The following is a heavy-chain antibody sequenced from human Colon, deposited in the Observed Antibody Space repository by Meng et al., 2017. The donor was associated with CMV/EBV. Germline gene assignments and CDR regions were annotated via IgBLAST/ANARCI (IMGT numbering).Heavy chain of an antibody. D-gene: IGHD3-10*01. CDR3: AHSSGPVVWFGELKPYDY. Sequence: LRYTGVGVSWGRQPPGKALEWLAVIYWDAKRYRPSLKSRLTITKDTSKNQVVLTMSDMDPVDTATYYCAHSSGPVVWFGELKPYDYWGQGTLVTVSS. CDR1: LRYTGVG. J-gene: IGHJ4*02. CDR2: IYWDAK. V-gene: IGHV2-5*01.